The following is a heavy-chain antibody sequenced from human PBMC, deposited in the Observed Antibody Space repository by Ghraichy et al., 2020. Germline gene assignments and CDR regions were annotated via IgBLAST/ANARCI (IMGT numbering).Heavy chain of an antibody. V-gene: IGHV3-48*02. Sequence: GGSLRLSCAASGFTFSSYSMNWVRQAPGKGLEWVSYISSSSSTIYYADSVKGRFTISRDNAKNSLYLQMNSLRDEDTAVYYCARDNYDFWSGPKTYYYYYMDVWGKGTTVTVSS. CDR1: GFTFSSYS. CDR3: ARDNYDFWSGPKTYYYYYMDV. J-gene: IGHJ6*03. D-gene: IGHD3-3*01. CDR2: ISSSSSTI.